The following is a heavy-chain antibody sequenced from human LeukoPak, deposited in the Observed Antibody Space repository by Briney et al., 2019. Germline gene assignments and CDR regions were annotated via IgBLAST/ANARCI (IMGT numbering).Heavy chain of an antibody. J-gene: IGHJ4*02. CDR3: AKGPWGYYASGTYYKSPFDY. CDR1: GFTFSTYA. CDR2: ISGSAAST. V-gene: IGHV3-23*01. Sequence: GGSLRLSCAASGFTFSTYAMTWVRQAPGKGLEWVSSISGSAASTYYADSVKGRFTISRDNSKNTLYLQMNSLRAEDTAVYYCAKGPWGYYASGTYYKSPFDYWGQGTLVTVSS. D-gene: IGHD3-10*01.